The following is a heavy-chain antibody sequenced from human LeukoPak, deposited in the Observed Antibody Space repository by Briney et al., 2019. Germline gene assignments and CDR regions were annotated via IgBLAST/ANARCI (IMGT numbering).Heavy chain of an antibody. V-gene: IGHV4-39*01. CDR1: GGSISSSSYY. CDR3: ARRGIAVAASRFDP. D-gene: IGHD6-19*01. J-gene: IGHJ5*02. CDR2: IYYSAST. Sequence: SETLSLTCTVSGGSISSSSYYWGWLRQPPGTGLEWIGSIYYSASTYYNPSLKSRVTISVDTSKNQFSLKLSTVTAADTAVYYWARRGIAVAASRFDPGGQGTLVTVSS.